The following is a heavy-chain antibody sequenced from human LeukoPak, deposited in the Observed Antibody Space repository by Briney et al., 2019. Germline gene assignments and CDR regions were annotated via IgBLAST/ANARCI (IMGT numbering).Heavy chain of an antibody. Sequence: PSETLSLTCTVSGGSISSSSYYWGWIRQPPGKGLEWIGSIYYSGSTYYNPSLKSRVTMSVDTSKNQFSLKLSSVTAADTAVYYCARDKGELPHDAFDIWGQGTMVTVSS. CDR2: IYYSGST. V-gene: IGHV4-39*07. D-gene: IGHD1-26*01. CDR3: ARDKGELPHDAFDI. CDR1: GGSISSSSYY. J-gene: IGHJ3*02.